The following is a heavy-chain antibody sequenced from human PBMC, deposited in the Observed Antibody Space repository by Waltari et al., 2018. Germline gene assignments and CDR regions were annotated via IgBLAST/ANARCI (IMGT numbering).Heavy chain of an antibody. D-gene: IGHD2-15*01. CDR1: GYTFTGYY. CDR3: ARAFHCSGGSCYYYYYYGMDV. J-gene: IGHJ6*02. Sequence: GAEVKKPGASVKVSCKASGYTFTGYYMHWVRQAPGQGLEWMGWINPNSGGTNYAQKFQGRVTMTRETSISTAYMELSRLRSDDTAVYYCARAFHCSGGSCYYYYYYGMDVWGQGTTVTVSS. V-gene: IGHV1-2*02. CDR2: INPNSGGT.